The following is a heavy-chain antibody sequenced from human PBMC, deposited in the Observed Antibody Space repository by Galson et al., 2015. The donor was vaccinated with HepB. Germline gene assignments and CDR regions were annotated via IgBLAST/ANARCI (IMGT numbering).Heavy chain of an antibody. D-gene: IGHD2/OR15-2a*01. V-gene: IGHV1-24*01. CDR3: ATDTGRLYFGDHRGGGAY. J-gene: IGHJ4*02. Sequence: SVKVSCKGSRNIRSEMIIHWVRQAPERGLEWLGGFNPEDAGSIYAQRFQGRFTMTEDTSTNTAYMELSRLRREDTAVYYCATDTGRLYFGDHRGGGAYWGQGTLVAASS. CDR1: RNIRSEMI. CDR2: FNPEDAGS.